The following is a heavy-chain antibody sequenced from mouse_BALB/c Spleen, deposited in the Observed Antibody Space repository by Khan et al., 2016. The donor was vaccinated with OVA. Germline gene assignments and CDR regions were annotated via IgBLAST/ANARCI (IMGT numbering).Heavy chain of an antibody. CDR3: ARGNYYGSTSWFGY. Sequence: QVQLKQSGPELVKPGASVKISCKASGYIFTDYYMNWVKQKPGQGLEWIGWIYPGSGNTKYNENFKGKATLTVDTSSSTAYMQLTSLTSEDTAVSFCARGNYYGSTSWFGYWGQGTLVTVST. V-gene: IGHV1-84*02. CDR1: GYIFTDYY. D-gene: IGHD1-1*01. J-gene: IGHJ3*01. CDR2: IYPGSGNT.